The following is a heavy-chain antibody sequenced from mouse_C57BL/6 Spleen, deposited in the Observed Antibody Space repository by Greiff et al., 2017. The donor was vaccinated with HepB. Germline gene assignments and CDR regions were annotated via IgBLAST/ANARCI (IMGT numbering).Heavy chain of an antibody. CDR1: GFTFSSYG. CDR3: ARPGITTVVATDAMDY. J-gene: IGHJ4*01. D-gene: IGHD1-1*01. Sequence: EVKVVESGGDLVKPGGSLKLSCAASGFTFSSYGMSWVRQTPDKRLEWVATISSGGSYTYYPDSVKGRFTISRDNAKNTLYLQMSSLKSEDTAMYYCARPGITTVVATDAMDYWGQRTSVTVSS. V-gene: IGHV5-6*01. CDR2: ISSGGSYT.